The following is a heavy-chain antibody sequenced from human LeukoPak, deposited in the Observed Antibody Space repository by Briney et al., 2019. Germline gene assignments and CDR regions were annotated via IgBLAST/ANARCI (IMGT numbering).Heavy chain of an antibody. J-gene: IGHJ5*02. D-gene: IGHD2-2*01. CDR2: IFYRGINSYHS. V-gene: IGHV4-59*02. Sequence: SGTLSLTCTVSGASATTHYWSWIRQPPGKGLEWIGNIFYRGINSYHSSYDSSLQSRVTMSIDTSKNQVSLNLTSVTAADTAVYCASKPVVPASQGHYFDPWGQGTLVTVSS. CDR1: GASATTHY. CDR3: SKPVVPASQGHYFDP.